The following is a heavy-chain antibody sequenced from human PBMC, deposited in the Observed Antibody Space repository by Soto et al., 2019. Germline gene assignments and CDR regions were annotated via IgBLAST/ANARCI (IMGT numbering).Heavy chain of an antibody. CDR2: IYYSGST. J-gene: IGHJ4*02. Sequence: ASETLSLTCTASGGSISSYYWSWIRQPPGKGLEWIGYIYYSGSTNYNPSLKSRVTISVDTSKNQFSLKLSSVTAADTAVYYCARAAWFGELLEGSFDYWGQGTLVTAPQ. CDR1: GGSISSYY. CDR3: ARAAWFGELLEGSFDY. V-gene: IGHV4-59*01. D-gene: IGHD3-10*01.